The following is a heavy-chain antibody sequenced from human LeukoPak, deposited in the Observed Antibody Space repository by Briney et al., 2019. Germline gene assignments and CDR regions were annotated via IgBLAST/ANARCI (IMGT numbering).Heavy chain of an antibody. J-gene: IGHJ3*02. CDR2: IYYSGNT. V-gene: IGHV4-59*01. Sequence: SETLCLSCTASGCTISNYYWSWIRQAPGKGLEWIGHIYYSGNTTSNPSLKSRVTISVDTSKNQFSLKLSSVTAADTAVYYCARARGYCSSTSCYGDAFDIWGQGTMVTVSS. CDR3: ARARGYCSSTSCYGDAFDI. D-gene: IGHD2-2*01. CDR1: GCTISNYY.